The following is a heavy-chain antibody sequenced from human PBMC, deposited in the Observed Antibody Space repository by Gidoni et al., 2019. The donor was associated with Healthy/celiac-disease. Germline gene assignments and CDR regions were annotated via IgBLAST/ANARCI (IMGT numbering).Heavy chain of an antibody. CDR3: ARVDYYDSSGYRYFDY. D-gene: IGHD3-22*01. Sequence: VQLQESGPGLVKPSQTLSLTCNVSGCAISSGGYYWSWIRQHPGKGLEWIGYIYYSGSTYYNPSLKSRVTISVDTSKNQFSLKLSSVTAADTAVYYCARVDYYDSSGYRYFDYWGQGTLVTVSS. J-gene: IGHJ4*02. CDR2: IYYSGST. CDR1: GCAISSGGYY. V-gene: IGHV4-31*03.